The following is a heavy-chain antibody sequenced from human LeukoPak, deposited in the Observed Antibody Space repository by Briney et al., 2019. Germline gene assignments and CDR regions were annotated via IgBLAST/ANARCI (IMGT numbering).Heavy chain of an antibody. CDR1: GYTFTGYY. CDR2: INPNSGGT. Sequence: ASXXVSCKASGYTFTGYYMHWVRQAPGQGLEWMGWINPNSGGTNYAQKFQGRVTITRETYIRTAYMELSRLRSDDTAVYYCARVWGLSGGYWGQGTMVTVSS. D-gene: IGHD3-10*01. V-gene: IGHV1-2*02. J-gene: IGHJ3*01. CDR3: ARVWGLSGGY.